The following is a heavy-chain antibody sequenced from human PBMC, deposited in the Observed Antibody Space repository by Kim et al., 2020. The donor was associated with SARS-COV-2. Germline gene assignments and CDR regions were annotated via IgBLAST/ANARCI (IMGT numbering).Heavy chain of an antibody. V-gene: IGHV4-34*01. CDR1: GGSFSGYY. CDR2: INRGGDT. CDR3: ARGRGSGRYFNGY. Sequence: SETLSLTCAVYGGSFSGYYWGWIRQPPGKGLEWIGEINRGGDTNYNPSLKSRVTISVDTSKNQFSLRLTSMTAADKGAYYFARGRGSGRYFNGYWGQGT. J-gene: IGHJ4*02. D-gene: IGHD3-10*01.